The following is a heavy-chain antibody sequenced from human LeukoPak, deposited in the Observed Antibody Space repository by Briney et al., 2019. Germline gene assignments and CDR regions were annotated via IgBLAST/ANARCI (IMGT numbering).Heavy chain of an antibody. J-gene: IGHJ1*01. CDR3: ARGGHIVVVTAIRAEYFQH. V-gene: IGHV3-30-3*01. CDR2: ISYDGSNK. D-gene: IGHD2-21*02. CDR1: GFTFSSYA. Sequence: VGSLRLSCAASGFTFSSYAMHWVRQAPGKGLEWVAVISYDGSNKYYADSVKGRFTISRDNSKNTLYLQMNSLRAEDTAVYYCARGGHIVVVTAIRAEYFQHWGQGTLVTVSS.